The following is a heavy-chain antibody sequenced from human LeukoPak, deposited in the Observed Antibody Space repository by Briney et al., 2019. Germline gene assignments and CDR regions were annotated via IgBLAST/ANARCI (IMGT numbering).Heavy chain of an antibody. V-gene: IGHV1-18*04. CDR3: ARVPGVGAAADSDY. D-gene: IGHD6-13*01. CDR1: GYTFTSYY. J-gene: IGHJ4*02. CDR2: ISAYNGNT. Sequence: GASVKVSCKASGYTFTSYYMHWVRQAPGQGLEWMGWISAYNGNTNYAQKLQGRVTMTTDTSTSTAYMELRSLRSDDTAVYYCARVPGVGAAADSDYWGQGTLVTVSS.